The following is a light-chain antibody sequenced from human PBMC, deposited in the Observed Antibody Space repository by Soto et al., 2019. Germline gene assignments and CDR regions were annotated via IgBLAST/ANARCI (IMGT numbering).Light chain of an antibody. J-gene: IGLJ1*01. Sequence: QSVLTQPPSASGSPGQSVAISGTGTRSDVGGYNYVSWYQQHPGKAPKLLIYEVNKRPSGVPDRFSGSKSGNTASLTVSGLQAEDEADYYCSAYAGSSNVFGTGTKLTFL. V-gene: IGLV2-8*01. CDR3: SAYAGSSNV. CDR2: EVN. CDR1: RSDVGGYNY.